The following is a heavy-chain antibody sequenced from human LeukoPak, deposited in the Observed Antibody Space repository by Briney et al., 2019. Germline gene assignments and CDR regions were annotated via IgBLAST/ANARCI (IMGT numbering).Heavy chain of an antibody. CDR2: INPNSGGT. V-gene: IGHV1-2*02. Sequence: ASVKVSCKASGYTFTGYYMHWVRQAPGQGLGWMGWINPNSGGTNYAQKFQGRVTMTRDTSISTAYMELSRLRSDDTAVYYCARGRACSSISCYKTGGWFDPWGQGTLVTVSS. CDR1: GYTFTGYY. CDR3: ARGRACSSISCYKTGGWFDP. D-gene: IGHD2-2*02. J-gene: IGHJ5*02.